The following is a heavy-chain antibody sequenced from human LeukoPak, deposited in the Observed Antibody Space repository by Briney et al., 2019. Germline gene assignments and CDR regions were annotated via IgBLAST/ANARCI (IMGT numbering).Heavy chain of an antibody. Sequence: PSETLSLTCAVYGGSFSGYYWSWIRQPPGKGLEWIGEISHSGSTNYNPSLKSRVTISVDTSKNQFSLKLSSVTAADTAVYYCASLLRPYYYYGMDVWGQGTTVTVSS. V-gene: IGHV4-34*01. D-gene: IGHD4-17*01. CDR1: GGSFSGYY. J-gene: IGHJ6*02. CDR3: ASLLRPYYYYGMDV. CDR2: ISHSGST.